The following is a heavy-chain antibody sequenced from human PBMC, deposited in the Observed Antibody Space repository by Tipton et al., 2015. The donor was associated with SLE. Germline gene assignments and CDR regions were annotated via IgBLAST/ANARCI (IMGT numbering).Heavy chain of an antibody. J-gene: IGHJ4*02. CDR2: ISSSGDAP. V-gene: IGHV3-23*01. CDR1: GFTLSNYV. Sequence: SLRLSCVASGFTLSNYVMNWVRQAPGKGLEWVSVISSSGDAPYYADSVRGRFTISRDNSKNTLYLQMNGLRAEDTAVYHCATPGGRGFSPWDNWGPGTLVTVST. CDR3: ATPGGRGFSPWDN. D-gene: IGHD2-15*01.